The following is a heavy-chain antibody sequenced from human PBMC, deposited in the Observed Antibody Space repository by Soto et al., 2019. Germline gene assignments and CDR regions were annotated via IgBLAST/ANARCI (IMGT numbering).Heavy chain of an antibody. Sequence: APTPWNDAQTLTLTCTFPWFSLSNIGRCVSWICQPPAKSLEWLELIDWDDNKTDNRSLKTRLTISKDTSKNQVVLTMTNMDPVDTATYYCARSYMGSGSYSNYYVLDVWGKGPPVTVS. J-gene: IGHJ6*04. D-gene: IGHD3-10*01. CDR3: ARSYMGSGSYSNYYVLDV. V-gene: IGHV2-70*01. CDR2: IDWDDNK. CDR1: WFSLSNIGRC.